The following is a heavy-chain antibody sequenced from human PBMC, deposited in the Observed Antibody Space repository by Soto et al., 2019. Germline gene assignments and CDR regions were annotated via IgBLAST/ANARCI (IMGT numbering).Heavy chain of an antibody. J-gene: IGHJ4*02. V-gene: IGHV4-31*03. CDR3: ARASSSSSAADY. Sequence: SETLSLTCNVSGESISSGGYYWSWIRHHPRKGLEWIGYIYDSESAYYNPSLKSRVTISMDTSKNHFAMRLSSVTDADTAVYYRARASSSSSAADYWGQGTLVTVSS. CDR1: GESISSGGYY. CDR2: IYDSESA. D-gene: IGHD6-6*01.